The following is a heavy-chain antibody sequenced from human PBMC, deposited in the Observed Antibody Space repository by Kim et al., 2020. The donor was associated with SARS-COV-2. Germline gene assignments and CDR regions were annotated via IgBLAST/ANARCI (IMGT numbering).Heavy chain of an antibody. D-gene: IGHD2-21*02. V-gene: IGHV4-34*01. CDR3: ARGTARAFDI. J-gene: IGHJ3*02. Sequence: NYTPSPKRRVTMSVATSKNQFSRKRSSVTAADTAVYYCARGTARAFDIWGQGTMVTVSS.